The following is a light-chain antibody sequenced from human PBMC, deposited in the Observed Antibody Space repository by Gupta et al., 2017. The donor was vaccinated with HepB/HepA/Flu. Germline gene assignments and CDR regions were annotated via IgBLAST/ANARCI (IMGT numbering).Light chain of an antibody. CDR2: DVS. Sequence: QSALTQPRSVSGPPGQSVTISCPGTSSDVGGYNYVSWYQQHTGKAPKLMIYDVSKRPSGVPDRFSCSQSCNTASLTISGLHAEDEADYYCCSYAGSYTYVVFGGGTKLTVL. J-gene: IGLJ2*01. V-gene: IGLV2-11*01. CDR3: CSYAGSYTYVV. CDR1: SSDVGGYNY.